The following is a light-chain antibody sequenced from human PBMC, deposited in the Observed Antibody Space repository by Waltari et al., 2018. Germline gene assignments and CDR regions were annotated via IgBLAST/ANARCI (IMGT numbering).Light chain of an antibody. J-gene: IGKJ2*01. Sequence: EIVLTQSPGPLSLSPGDRAPLSCRVSQSISSSYLAWYQQKLGQAPRLFIYGASTRATGIPDRFSGSGSGTDFTLTISRLEPEDFAVYYCQYYSTSPPYTFGQGTKLEIK. CDR1: QSISSSY. CDR3: QYYSTSPPYT. V-gene: IGKV3-20*01. CDR2: GAS.